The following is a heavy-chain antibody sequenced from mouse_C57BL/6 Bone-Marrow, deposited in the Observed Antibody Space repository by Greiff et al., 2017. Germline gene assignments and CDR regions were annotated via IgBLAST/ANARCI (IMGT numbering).Heavy chain of an antibody. CDR3: ARPYDSNYWYVDV. Sequence: QVQLQQPGAELVKPGASVKMSCKASGYTFTSYWITWVKQRPGQGLEWIGDIYPGSGSTNYNEKFKSKATLTVDTSSRTAYMQLSSLTSEDSEVYYCARPYDSNYWYVDVWGTGTTGTGSS. J-gene: IGHJ1*03. CDR1: GYTFTSYW. D-gene: IGHD2-5*01. V-gene: IGHV1-55*01. CDR2: IYPGSGST.